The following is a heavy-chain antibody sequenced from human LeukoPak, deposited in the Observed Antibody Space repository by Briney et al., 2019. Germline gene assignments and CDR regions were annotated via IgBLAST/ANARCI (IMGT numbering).Heavy chain of an antibody. CDR2: IWHNGSP. Sequence: PSETLSLTCYVSNGSMTNYFWSWIRQPPGKGLEFLGFIWHNGSPSYNPSLKSRLTMSVDTSRTHFSMKLTAVTAADAAVYYCARGPDVVPTIYYYYMDVWGKGTTVTVSS. CDR3: ARGPDVVPTIYYYYMDV. J-gene: IGHJ6*03. CDR1: NGSMTNYF. D-gene: IGHD2-2*01. V-gene: IGHV4-59*12.